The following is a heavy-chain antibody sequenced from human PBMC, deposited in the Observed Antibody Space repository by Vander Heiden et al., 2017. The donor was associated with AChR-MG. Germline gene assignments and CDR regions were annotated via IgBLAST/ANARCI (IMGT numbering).Heavy chain of an antibody. Sequence: EVQLVESGGASVKPGGSLRLSCVASGFTFSDAWMSWVRQAPGKGLEWVGHIKSKAHGGTTDYAAPVKGRFTISRDDSQSTLYLQMNSLKIEDTAVYHCTTDRTQSPVDSWGQGTLVTVSS. V-gene: IGHV3-15*02. CDR3: TTDRTQSPVDS. J-gene: IGHJ4*02. CDR2: IKSKAHGGTT. CDR1: GFTFSDAW.